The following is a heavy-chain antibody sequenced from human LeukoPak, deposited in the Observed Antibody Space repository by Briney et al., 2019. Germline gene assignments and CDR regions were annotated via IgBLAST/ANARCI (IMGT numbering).Heavy chain of an antibody. Sequence: GGSLRLSCAASGFTFSSYAMHWVRQAPGKGLEWVAVISYDGSNKYYADSVKGRFTISRDNSKNTLYLQMNSLRAEDTAVYYCARRLKRYYGSGSYYNPLDYWGREPWSPSPQ. CDR1: GFTFSSYA. CDR2: ISYDGSNK. J-gene: IGHJ4*02. CDR3: ARRLKRYYGSGSYYNPLDY. V-gene: IGHV3-30-3*01. D-gene: IGHD3-10*01.